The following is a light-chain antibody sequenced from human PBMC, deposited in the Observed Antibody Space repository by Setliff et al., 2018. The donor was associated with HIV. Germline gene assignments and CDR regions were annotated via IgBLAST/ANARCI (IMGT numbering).Light chain of an antibody. V-gene: IGLV2-23*02. J-gene: IGLJ1*01. CDR2: EVS. CDR3: CSYAGSSTYV. CDR1: SSDVGSYNL. Sequence: QSALTQPASVSGSPGQSNTLPCTGTSSDVGSYNLVSWYQHHPGKAPKLMLYEVSKRPSGVSNCFSGSKSGNSASLTISGLQAEDEADYYCCSYAGSSTYVFGTGTKVTVL.